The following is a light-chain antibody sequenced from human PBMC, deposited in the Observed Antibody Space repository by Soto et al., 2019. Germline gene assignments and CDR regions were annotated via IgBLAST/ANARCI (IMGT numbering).Light chain of an antibody. V-gene: IGKV3-20*01. CDR2: GAS. CDR1: QSVSSSY. J-gene: IGKJ1*01. Sequence: EIVLTQSPGTLSLSPGERATLSCRASQSVSSSYLAWYQQKPGQAPRLLIYGASSRATGIPDRFSGSGSGTDFTLTISRLEPADFAVYYCQQYGSSPRTFGQGTKVGIK. CDR3: QQYGSSPRT.